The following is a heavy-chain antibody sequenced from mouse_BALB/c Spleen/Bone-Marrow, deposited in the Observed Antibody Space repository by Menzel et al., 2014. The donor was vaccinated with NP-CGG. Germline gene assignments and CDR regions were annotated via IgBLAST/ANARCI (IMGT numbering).Heavy chain of an antibody. CDR1: GYTFSSYW. CDR2: IFPGCGST. D-gene: IGHD3-3*01. CDR3: ARRGHVTTGVAY. J-gene: IGHJ3*01. V-gene: IGHV1-9*01. Sequence: LVESGPELMTPGASVKISCKATGYTFSSYWIAWVNQRPGNGLEWIGEIFPGCGSTNYNERFKGKATFTADASAKTAYMQRSSLTSEDSTDYYWARRGHVTTGVAYWGQGTLVTVSA.